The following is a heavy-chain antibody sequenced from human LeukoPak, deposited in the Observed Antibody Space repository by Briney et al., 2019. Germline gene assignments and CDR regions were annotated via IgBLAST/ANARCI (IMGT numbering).Heavy chain of an antibody. J-gene: IGHJ3*02. CDR1: GYTFTSYD. Sequence: ASVKVSCKASGYTFTSYDSNGWGQATGQGLEGMGWMNPNRGNTGYAQKFTGTVAITRNTSISKAYMELRSLRSEEKAVYYCATYSGYDLGDAFDICGQETIVIVSS. D-gene: IGHD5-12*01. CDR3: ATYSGYDLGDAFDI. CDR2: MNPNRGNT. V-gene: IGHV1-8*03.